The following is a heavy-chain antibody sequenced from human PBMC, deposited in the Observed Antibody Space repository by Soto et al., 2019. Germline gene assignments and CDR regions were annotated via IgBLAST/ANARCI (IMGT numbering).Heavy chain of an antibody. CDR3: ARGVSDIVVVTAISEYNWFDP. J-gene: IGHJ5*02. Sequence: ASVKVSCKASGYTFTSYYMHWVRQAPGQGLEWMGIINPSGGSTSYAQKFQGRVTMTRGTSTSTVYMELSSLRSEDTAVYYCARGVSDIVVVTAISEYNWFDPWGQGTLVTVSS. V-gene: IGHV1-46*01. CDR1: GYTFTSYY. CDR2: INPSGGST. D-gene: IGHD2-21*02.